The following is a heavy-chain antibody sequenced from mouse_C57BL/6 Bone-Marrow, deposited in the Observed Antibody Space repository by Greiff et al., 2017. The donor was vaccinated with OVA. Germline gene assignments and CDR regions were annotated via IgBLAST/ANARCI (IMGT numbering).Heavy chain of an antibody. Sequence: EVNLVESGGGLVKPGGSLKLSCAASGFTFSSYAMSWVRQTPEKRLEWVATISDGGSYTYYPDNVKGRFTISRDNAKNNLYLQMSHLKSEDTAMYYCARDLYYYGSFPMDYWGQGTSVTVSS. D-gene: IGHD1-1*01. CDR1: GFTFSSYA. CDR3: ARDLYYYGSFPMDY. J-gene: IGHJ4*01. CDR2: ISDGGSYT. V-gene: IGHV5-4*01.